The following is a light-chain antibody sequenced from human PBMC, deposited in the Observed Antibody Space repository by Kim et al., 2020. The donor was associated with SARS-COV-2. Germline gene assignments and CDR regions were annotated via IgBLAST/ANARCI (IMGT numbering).Light chain of an antibody. CDR1: KLGDKY. Sequence: MSPGQTASITCPGSKLGDKYAYWYQKKPGQSPVLVIYQHTKRPSGISQRFSGSISGNTATLTISRAQTMDEADYYCQAWDSSTAVFGGGTKLTVL. J-gene: IGLJ3*02. V-gene: IGLV3-1*01. CDR2: QHT. CDR3: QAWDSSTAV.